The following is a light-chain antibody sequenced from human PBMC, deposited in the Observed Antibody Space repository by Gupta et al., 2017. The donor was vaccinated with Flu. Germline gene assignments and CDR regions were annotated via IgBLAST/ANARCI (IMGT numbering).Light chain of an antibody. J-gene: IGKJ1*01. V-gene: IGKV1-5*03. CDR2: KAS. Sequence: DIQMNHSPSTLSAFVGDRVTITCRASQSITSWLAWYQQKPGKDPKLLIYKASNLESGVPSRFSGSGSGTEFTLTITSLQPDDFAIYYCQQYNSSPWTFGRGTKVEI. CDR1: QSITSW. CDR3: QQYNSSPWT.